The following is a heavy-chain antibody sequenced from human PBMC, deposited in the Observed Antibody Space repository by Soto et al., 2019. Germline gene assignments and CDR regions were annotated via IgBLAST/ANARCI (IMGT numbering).Heavy chain of an antibody. D-gene: IGHD6-19*01. CDR3: AREVAGSYGKDY. CDR1: GFPFSTYS. V-gene: IGHV3-21*01. CDR2: ISSSSTYI. Sequence: GGSLRLSCVASGFPFSTYSMNWVRPAPGKGLEWVSSISSSSTYIFYADSVKGRFTISRDNAENSLYLQMHSLRAEDTAVYYCAREVAGSYGKDYWGQGTLVTVSS. J-gene: IGHJ4*02.